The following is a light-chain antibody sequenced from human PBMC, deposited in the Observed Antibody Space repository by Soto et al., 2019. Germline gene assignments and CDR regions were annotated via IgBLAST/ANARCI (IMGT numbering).Light chain of an antibody. J-gene: IGLJ1*01. Sequence: QSLLTQPPSASGSPGQSVTISCTGTSSVVGGYNYVSWYQQHPGKAPKVIIYEVSKRPSGVPDRFSGSKSGSTASLTVSGLQAEDEADYYCSSYPVTKLLVFGTRTKVTVL. CDR3: SSYPVTKLLV. V-gene: IGLV2-8*01. CDR2: EVS. CDR1: SSVVGGYNY.